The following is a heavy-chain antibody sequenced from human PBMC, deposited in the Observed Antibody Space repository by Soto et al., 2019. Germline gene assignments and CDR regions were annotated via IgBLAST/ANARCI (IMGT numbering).Heavy chain of an antibody. Sequence: SETLSLTCTVSGGSISSSSYYWGWIRQPPGKGLEWIGSIYYSGSTYYNPSLKSRVTISVDTSKNQFSLKLSSVTAADTAVYYCARAKAFPYYYDSRGYLGNDAFDIWGQGTMVTVSS. D-gene: IGHD3-22*01. CDR3: ARAKAFPYYYDSRGYLGNDAFDI. J-gene: IGHJ3*02. CDR1: GGSISSSSYY. V-gene: IGHV4-39*01. CDR2: IYYSGST.